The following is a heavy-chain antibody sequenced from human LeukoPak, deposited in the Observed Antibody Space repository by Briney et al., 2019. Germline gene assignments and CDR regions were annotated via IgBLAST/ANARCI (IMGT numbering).Heavy chain of an antibody. CDR3: AKTGERDY. CDR1: GFTFSSYW. J-gene: IGHJ4*02. Sequence: GGSLRLSCAASGFTFSSYWMTWVRQAPGKGLEWVANIKQDGSEKYYVDSVKGRFTISRGNAKNSLYLQMNSLRDEDTAVYYCAKTGERDYWGRGTLVTVSS. CDR2: IKQDGSEK. V-gene: IGHV3-7*01. D-gene: IGHD7-27*01.